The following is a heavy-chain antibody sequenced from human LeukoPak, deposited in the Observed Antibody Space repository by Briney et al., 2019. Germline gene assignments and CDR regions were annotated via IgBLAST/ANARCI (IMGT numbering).Heavy chain of an antibody. CDR2: MNPSGNNI. CDR1: GFTFNSFW. Sequence: GGSLRLSCATSGFTFNSFWMHWFRHDPGKGLVWVAQMNPSGNNIAYADFVKGRFTISRDNAKNTLYLQMNSLRVDDTAVYYCAKDLLRGVSDYWGQGTLVTVSS. J-gene: IGHJ4*02. V-gene: IGHV3-74*03. CDR3: AKDLLRGVSDY. D-gene: IGHD3-10*01.